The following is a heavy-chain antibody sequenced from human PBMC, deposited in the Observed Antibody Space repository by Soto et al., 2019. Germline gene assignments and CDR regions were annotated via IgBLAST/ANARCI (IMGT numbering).Heavy chain of an antibody. CDR3: ASPRIVVVTATLREDDAFDI. J-gene: IGHJ3*02. D-gene: IGHD2-21*02. CDR1: GGTFSSYA. V-gene: IGHV1-69*13. Sequence: SVKVSCKASGGTFSSYAISWVRQAPGQGLEWMGGIIPIFGTANYAQKFQGRVTITADESTSTAYMELSGLRSEDTAVYYCASPRIVVVTATLREDDAFDIWGQGTMVTVSS. CDR2: IIPIFGTA.